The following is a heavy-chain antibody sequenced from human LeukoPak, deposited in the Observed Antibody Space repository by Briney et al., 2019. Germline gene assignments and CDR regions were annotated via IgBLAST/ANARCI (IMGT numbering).Heavy chain of an antibody. D-gene: IGHD3-3*01. V-gene: IGHV4-59*01. CDR1: GGSISSYY. J-gene: IGHJ4*02. Sequence: SETLSLTCTVSGGSISSYYWSWIRQPPGKGLEWIGYIYYSGSTNYNPSLKSRVTISVDTSKNQFSLKLSSVTAADTAVYYCARVVGVANKHFDYWGQRTLVTVSS. CDR2: IYYSGST. CDR3: ARVVGVANKHFDY.